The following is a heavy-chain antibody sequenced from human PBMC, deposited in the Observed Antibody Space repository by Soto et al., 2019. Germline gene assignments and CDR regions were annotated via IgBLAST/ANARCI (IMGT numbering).Heavy chain of an antibody. CDR1: GFTFSTYG. D-gene: IGHD2-15*01. Sequence: PGGSLRLSCAASGFTFSTYGMHWVRQAPGKGPEWVALVWFDGSDKYSSDSVKGRFTISRDNSKNTLYLQMNSLRAEDTAVYYCARLYCSASSCYSVGGFDIWGQGTMVTVSS. V-gene: IGHV3-33*01. CDR3: ARLYCSASSCYSVGGFDI. CDR2: VWFDGSDK. J-gene: IGHJ3*02.